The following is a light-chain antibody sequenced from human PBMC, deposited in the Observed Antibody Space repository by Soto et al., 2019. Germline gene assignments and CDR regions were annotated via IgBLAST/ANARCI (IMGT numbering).Light chain of an antibody. Sequence: EVVMMQSPATLPVSPGEGATLSFRATQGIGATLAWYQHKPCQTPRLLIHDTSTSATGIPSRFSVSRSGAESTLTITTLQSEDVAVYYCQPYNNWPLTFGGGTKVEIK. V-gene: IGKV3-15*01. J-gene: IGKJ4*01. CDR3: QPYNNWPLT. CDR2: DTS. CDR1: QGIGAT.